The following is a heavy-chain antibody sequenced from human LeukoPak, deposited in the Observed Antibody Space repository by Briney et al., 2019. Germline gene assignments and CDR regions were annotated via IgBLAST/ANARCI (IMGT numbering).Heavy chain of an antibody. J-gene: IGHJ3*02. D-gene: IGHD6-19*01. V-gene: IGHV3-30*02. CDR1: GSTFSSNG. CDR2: IPYDGSNN. CDR3: VRDGMAGTPNAFDM. Sequence: EPGGSLRLSCAASGSTFSSNGIYWVRQAPGKGLEWVAFIPYDGSNNYYVDSVKGRFTISRDTSKNTVHLQMNSLRPEDTAVYYCVRDGMAGTPNAFDMWGQGTMVTVSS.